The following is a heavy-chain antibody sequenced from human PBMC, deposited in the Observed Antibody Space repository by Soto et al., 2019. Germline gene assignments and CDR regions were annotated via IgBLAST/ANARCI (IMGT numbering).Heavy chain of an antibody. CDR2: ISTYNGNT. Sequence: QVQLVQSGAEVKKPGASMKVSCKASGYTFTTYGMSWVRQAPGQGLDWMGWISTYNGNTKYAESLQGRDSMTTDTTTSTAYMELKSLTSDDTAVYYCARGPTDYYDNSGNYVLDQWGQGTLVTVSS. V-gene: IGHV1-18*01. J-gene: IGHJ4*02. CDR3: ARGPTDYYDNSGNYVLDQ. CDR1: GYTFTTYG. D-gene: IGHD3-22*01.